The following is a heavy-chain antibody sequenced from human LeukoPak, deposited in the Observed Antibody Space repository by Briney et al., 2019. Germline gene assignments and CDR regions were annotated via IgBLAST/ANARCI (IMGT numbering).Heavy chain of an antibody. V-gene: IGHV3-7*01. CDR1: GFTFSSYW. J-gene: IGHJ3*02. D-gene: IGHD3-3*01. Sequence: PGGSLRLSCAASGFTFSSYWMSWVRQAPGKGLEWVANIKQDGSEKYYVDSVKGRFTISRDNAKNSLYLQMNSLRAEDTAVYYCAREALTIFGVGDAFDIWGQGTMVTVSS. CDR3: AREALTIFGVGDAFDI. CDR2: IKQDGSEK.